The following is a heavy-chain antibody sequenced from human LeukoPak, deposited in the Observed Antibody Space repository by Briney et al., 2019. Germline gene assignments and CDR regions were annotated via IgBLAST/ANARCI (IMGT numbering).Heavy chain of an antibody. D-gene: IGHD2-2*01. CDR3: ARDIVVVPAAFDI. V-gene: IGHV1-46*01. J-gene: IGHJ3*02. CDR2: INPSGGST. Sequence: ASVKVSCKASGYTFTSYYMHWVRQAPGQGLEWMGIINPSGGSTSYAQKFQGRVTMTTDTSTSTAYMELRSLRSDDTAVYYCARDIVVVPAAFDIWGQGTMVTVSS. CDR1: GYTFTSYY.